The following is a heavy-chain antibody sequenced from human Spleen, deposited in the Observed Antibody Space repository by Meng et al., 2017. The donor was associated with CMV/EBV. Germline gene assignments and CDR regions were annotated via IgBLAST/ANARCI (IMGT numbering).Heavy chain of an antibody. V-gene: IGHV1-46*01. D-gene: IGHD1-26*01. CDR3: ARDGAVGAFDY. Sequence: SCQASGFTFTSYYMHWVRQAPGQGLEWMGIINPSGGDTSYAQKFQGRVTMTSDTSTSTVYMELSNLRSEDTAVYYCARDGAVGAFDYWGQGTLVTVSS. J-gene: IGHJ4*02. CDR2: INPSGGDT. CDR1: GFTFTSYY.